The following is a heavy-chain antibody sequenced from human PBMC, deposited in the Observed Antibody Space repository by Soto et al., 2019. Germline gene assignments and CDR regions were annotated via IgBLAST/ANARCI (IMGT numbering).Heavy chain of an antibody. V-gene: IGHV5-10-1*01. D-gene: IGHD3-10*01. CDR3: ASHRFGEFPFDY. CDR1: GNSFTNYW. J-gene: IGHJ4*01. CDR2: IDPSDSYT. Sequence: EVQLEQSGAEVKKPGESLRISCKGSGNSFTNYWISWVRQMPGKGLEWMGMIDPSDSYTTYSPSFQGHVTISADKSMSTAYLQWSSLRASDTAMYYCASHRFGEFPFDYWGHGTLVTVSS.